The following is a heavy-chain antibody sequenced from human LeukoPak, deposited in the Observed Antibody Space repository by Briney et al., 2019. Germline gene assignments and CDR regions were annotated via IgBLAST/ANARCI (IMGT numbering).Heavy chain of an antibody. CDR1: GYSFTSNW. V-gene: IGHV5-51*01. J-gene: IGHJ3*02. Sequence: GESLMISCKGSGYSFTSNWIGWVRQMPGKGLEWMGIIYPGDSDTTYSPSFQGQVTISADKSISTAYLQWSSLKASDTAMYYCARRGLDSSGYSDAFDIWGQGTMVTVSS. CDR3: ARRGLDSSGYSDAFDI. D-gene: IGHD3-22*01. CDR2: IYPGDSDT.